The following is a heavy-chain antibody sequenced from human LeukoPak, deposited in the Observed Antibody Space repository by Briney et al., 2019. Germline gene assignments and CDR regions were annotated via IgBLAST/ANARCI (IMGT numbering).Heavy chain of an antibody. Sequence: ASVKVSCKASGYTFTSYYMHWVRQSPGQGLEWLGIINPSGGSTNYAQKFQGRVTITADESTSTAYMELSSLRSEDTAVYYCAREVPAAIQGFDYWGQGTLVTVSS. CDR1: GYTFTSYY. CDR2: INPSGGST. D-gene: IGHD2-2*02. CDR3: AREVPAAIQGFDY. J-gene: IGHJ4*02. V-gene: IGHV1-46*01.